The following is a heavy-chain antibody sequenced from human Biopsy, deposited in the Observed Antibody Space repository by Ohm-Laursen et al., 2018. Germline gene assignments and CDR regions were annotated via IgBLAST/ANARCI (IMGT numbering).Heavy chain of an antibody. CDR3: ARVAGGYAYYYGMDV. Sequence: SDTLSLTCTVSGGSISSDYWSWIRQTPGKGLEWIGYIYYSGSTYYNPSLKSRISMSVDTSRNQFSLKLSSVTAADTAVYYCARVAGGYAYYYGMDVWGQGTRVIVSS. CDR2: IYYSGST. D-gene: IGHD5-12*01. J-gene: IGHJ6*02. CDR1: GGSISSDY. V-gene: IGHV4-59*08.